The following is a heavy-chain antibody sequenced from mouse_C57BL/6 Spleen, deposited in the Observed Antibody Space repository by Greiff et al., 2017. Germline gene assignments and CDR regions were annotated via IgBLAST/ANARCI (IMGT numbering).Heavy chain of an antibody. D-gene: IGHD1-1*01. CDR2: IDPNSGGT. CDR1: GYTFTSYW. Sequence: VQLQQPGAELVKPGASVKLSCKASGYTFTSYWMHWVKQRPGRGLEWIGGIDPNSGGTKYNEKFKSKATLTVDKPSSTAYMQLSSLTSEDSAVYYCARFYYYDYYFDYWGQGTTLTVSS. V-gene: IGHV1-72*01. CDR3: ARFYYYDYYFDY. J-gene: IGHJ2*01.